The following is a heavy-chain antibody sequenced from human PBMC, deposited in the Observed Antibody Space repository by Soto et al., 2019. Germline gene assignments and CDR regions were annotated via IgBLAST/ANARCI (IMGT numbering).Heavy chain of an antibody. CDR3: AKGRSVLRYFDWLEGYYFDY. D-gene: IGHD3-9*01. V-gene: IGHV3-23*01. CDR1: GFTFSSYA. CDR2: ISGSGGST. Sequence: GGSLRLSCAASGFTFSSYAMSWVRQAPGKGLEWVSAISGSGGSTYYADSVKGRFTISRDNSKNTLYLQMNSLRAEDTAVYYCAKGRSVLRYFDWLEGYYFDYWGQGTLVTVSS. J-gene: IGHJ4*02.